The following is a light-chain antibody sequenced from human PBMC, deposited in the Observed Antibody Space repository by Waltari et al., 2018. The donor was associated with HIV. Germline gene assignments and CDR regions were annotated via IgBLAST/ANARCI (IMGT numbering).Light chain of an antibody. Sequence: EVVWTQSPGTLSLSPWERAALAYWDSQSISTTDLAWYQHKPGQAPRVLIYGTFNRASGIPDRFSGRGSGTDFTLTISRLESEDFATYYCHQYGDSFPYTFGQGTKLEI. CDR3: HQYGDSFPYT. J-gene: IGKJ2*01. V-gene: IGKV3-20*01. CDR2: GTF. CDR1: QSISTTD.